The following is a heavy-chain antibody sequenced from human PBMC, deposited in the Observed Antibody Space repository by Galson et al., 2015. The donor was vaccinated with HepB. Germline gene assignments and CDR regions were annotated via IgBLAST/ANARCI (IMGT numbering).Heavy chain of an antibody. D-gene: IGHD4-17*01. CDR2: IYYSGST. CDR1: GGSISSYY. Sequence: SETLSLTCTVSGGSISSYYWSWIRQPPGKGLEWIGYIYYSGSTNYNPSLKSRVTISVDTSKNQFSLKLSSVTAADTAVYYCARSSADGDYAYWGQGTLVTVSS. V-gene: IGHV4-59*01. CDR3: ARSSADGDYAY. J-gene: IGHJ4*02.